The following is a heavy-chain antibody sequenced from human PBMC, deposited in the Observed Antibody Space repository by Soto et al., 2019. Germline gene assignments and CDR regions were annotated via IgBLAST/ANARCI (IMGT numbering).Heavy chain of an antibody. Sequence: SLRLSCAAPGFTFSSYGMPWVRQAPGKGLEGVAVISYDGSNKYYADSVKGRFTISRDNSKNTLYLQMNSLRAEDTAVYYCAKGKDIVLVPAAHYYYGMDVWGQGTTVTVSS. V-gene: IGHV3-30*18. CDR3: AKGKDIVLVPAAHYYYGMDV. J-gene: IGHJ6*02. CDR1: GFTFSSYG. CDR2: ISYDGSNK. D-gene: IGHD2-2*01.